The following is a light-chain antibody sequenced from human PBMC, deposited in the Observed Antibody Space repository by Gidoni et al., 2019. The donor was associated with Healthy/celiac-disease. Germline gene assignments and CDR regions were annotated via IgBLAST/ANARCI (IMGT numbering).Light chain of an antibody. CDR3: QQYNNWPTWT. CDR1: QSVSSN. CDR2: GAS. J-gene: IGKJ1*01. Sequence: EIVMTQSPATLSVSPGERATLSCRASQSVSSNVAWYQQKPGQAPRLLIYGASTRATSIPARFSGSGSGTEFTLTISSLQSEDFAVYYCQQYNNWPTWTFGQGTKVEIK. V-gene: IGKV3-15*01.